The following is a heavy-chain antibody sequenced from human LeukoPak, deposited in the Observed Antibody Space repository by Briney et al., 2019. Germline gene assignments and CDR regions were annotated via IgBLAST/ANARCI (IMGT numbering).Heavy chain of an antibody. V-gene: IGHV3-48*04. CDR3: ARVGSYEDY. Sequence: PGGSLRLSCAASGFTFSSYWMSWVRQAPGKGLEWVSYISSSGSAIYYADSVKGRFTISRDNAKKSLYLQMNSLRAEDTAVYYCARVGSYEDYWGQGTLVTVSS. J-gene: IGHJ4*02. CDR2: ISSSGSAI. D-gene: IGHD3-16*01. CDR1: GFTFSSYW.